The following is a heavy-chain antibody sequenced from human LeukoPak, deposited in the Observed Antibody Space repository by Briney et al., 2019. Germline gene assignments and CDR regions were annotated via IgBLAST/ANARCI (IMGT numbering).Heavy chain of an antibody. CDR2: ISAYNGNT. J-gene: IGHJ6*03. CDR3: AREGLYYYDSSGSPYYYYYYMDV. V-gene: IGHV1-18*01. D-gene: IGHD3-22*01. Sequence: ASVKVSCKASGYTFTSYGISWVRQAPGQGLEWMGWISAYNGNTNYAQKLQGRVTMTTDTSTSTAYMELRSLRSDDTAVYYCAREGLYYYDSSGSPYYYYYYMDVWGKGTTVTVSS. CDR1: GYTFTSYG.